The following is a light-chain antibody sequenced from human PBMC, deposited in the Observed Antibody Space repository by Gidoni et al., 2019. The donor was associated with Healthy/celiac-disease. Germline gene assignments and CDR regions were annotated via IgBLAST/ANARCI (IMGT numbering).Light chain of an antibody. V-gene: IGKV1-5*03. Sequence: DIQMTQSPSTLSASVGDRVTITCRASQSISSWLAWYQQKPGKAPKLLIYKASSLESGVPSRFSGSGSGTEFTLTISSLQPDDFATYYCQQSGFTFXPXTKVDIK. CDR1: QSISSW. J-gene: IGKJ3*01. CDR3: QQSGFT. CDR2: KAS.